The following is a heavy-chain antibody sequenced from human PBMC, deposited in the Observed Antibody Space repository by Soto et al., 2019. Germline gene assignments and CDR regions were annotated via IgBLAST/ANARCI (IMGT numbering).Heavy chain of an antibody. CDR2: IKQDGSDK. J-gene: IGHJ4*02. D-gene: IGHD2-21*01. CDR3: ALLLAVDSRYFFVH. V-gene: IGHV3-7*01. Sequence: PGGSLRHSCVASGFTFSNYWMSWVRQAPGKGLEWVANIKQDGSDKYYEASVKGRFTFSRDNAKNSLNLQMNSLRAEDTAVYYCALLLAVDSRYFFVHWGPGPRVTV. CDR1: GFTFSNYW.